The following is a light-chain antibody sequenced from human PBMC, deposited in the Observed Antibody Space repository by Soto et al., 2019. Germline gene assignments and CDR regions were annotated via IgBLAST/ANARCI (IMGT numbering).Light chain of an antibody. Sequence: IVWTQSPRTLSLSPGESATISCRSSQSVSTHYLAWYKQKPGQAPRLLIYGASNRATGIPERFSGSGCGTDLTLTIRRLDREDFAVYYCQQYGSAPVFGQGT. CDR1: QSVSTHY. J-gene: IGKJ1*01. CDR3: QQYGSAPV. CDR2: GAS. V-gene: IGKV3-20*01.